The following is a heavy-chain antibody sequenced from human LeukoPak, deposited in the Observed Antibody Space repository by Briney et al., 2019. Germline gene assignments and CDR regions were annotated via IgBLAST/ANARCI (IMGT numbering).Heavy chain of an antibody. CDR2: IYTNDYT. CDR1: GFTVSSYY. D-gene: IGHD3/OR15-3a*01. CDR3: ARGLHSGPDY. V-gene: IGHV3-53*01. J-gene: IGHJ4*02. Sequence: GEALRLSCAASGFTVSSYYMTWVRRAPGKGLEWVSIIYTNDYTFYAASLRGRFTISRDISKNTLHLQMHSLRAEDTAVYFCARGLHSGPDYWGQGTLVTVSS.